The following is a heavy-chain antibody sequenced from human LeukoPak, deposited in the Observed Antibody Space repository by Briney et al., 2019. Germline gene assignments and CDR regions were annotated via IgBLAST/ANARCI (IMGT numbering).Heavy chain of an antibody. V-gene: IGHV1-46*01. CDR1: GYTFTSYY. CDR3: AREVGSWDY. J-gene: IGHJ4*02. CDR2: INPSDGGT. D-gene: IGHD2-15*01. Sequence: ASVKVSCKASGYTFTSYYMHWVRQAPGQGLEWMGVINPSDGGTTHAQKFKGRVTMTGDMSTSTVYMELSSLRPEDTAVYYCAREVGSWDYWGQGTLVTVSS.